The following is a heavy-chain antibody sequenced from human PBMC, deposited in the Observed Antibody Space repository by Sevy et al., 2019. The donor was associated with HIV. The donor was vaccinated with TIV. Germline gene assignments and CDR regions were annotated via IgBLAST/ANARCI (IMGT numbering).Heavy chain of an antibody. CDR1: GFTFSSYA. D-gene: IGHD3-10*01. V-gene: IGHV3-23*01. CDR2: ISGSGGST. J-gene: IGHJ4*02. Sequence: GGSLRLSCAASGFTFSSYAMSWVRQAPGKGLEWVSVISGSGGSTYYADSVKGRFTISRDNSKNTLYLQMNSLRAEDTAVYYCAKDRVILWFGELLTEFDYWGQGTLVTVSS. CDR3: AKDRVILWFGELLTEFDY.